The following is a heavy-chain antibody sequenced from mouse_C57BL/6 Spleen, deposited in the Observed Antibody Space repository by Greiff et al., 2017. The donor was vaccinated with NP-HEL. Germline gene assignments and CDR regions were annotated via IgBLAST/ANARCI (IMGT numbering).Heavy chain of an antibody. J-gene: IGHJ3*01. V-gene: IGHV1-69*01. CDR3: ARAAVYGSSPWFAD. CDR2: IDPSDSYT. D-gene: IGHD1-1*01. Sequence: QVQLQQPGAELVMPGASVKLSCKASGYTFTSYWMHWVKQRPGQGLEWIGEIDPSDSYTNYNQKFKGKSTLTVAKSSSTAYMQRSSLTSEDSAVYYCARAAVYGSSPWFADWGQGTLVTVSA. CDR1: GYTFTSYW.